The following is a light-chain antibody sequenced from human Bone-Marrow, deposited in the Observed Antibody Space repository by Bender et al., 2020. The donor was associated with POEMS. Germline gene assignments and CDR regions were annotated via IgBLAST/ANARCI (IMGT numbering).Light chain of an antibody. CDR1: SSDVGDYNY. J-gene: IGLJ3*02. CDR2: AVS. Sequence: QSALTQPPSASGSPGQSVTISCTGTSSDVGDYNYVSWYQQHPGKAPKLMIYAVSKRPSGVPDRFSGSQSGTSASLAITGLQSEDEAAYVCQSYDSDLNGWVFGGGTKLTVL. CDR3: QSYDSDLNGWV. V-gene: IGLV2-8*01.